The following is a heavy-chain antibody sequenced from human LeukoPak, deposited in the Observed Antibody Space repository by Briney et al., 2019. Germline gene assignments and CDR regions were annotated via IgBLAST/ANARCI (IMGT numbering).Heavy chain of an antibody. CDR1: GGPFSGYY. V-gene: IGHV4-34*01. Sequence: SSETLSLTCAVYGGPFSGYYWSWIRQPPGKGLEWIGEINHSGSTNYNPSLKSRVTISVDTSKNQFSLKLSSVTAADTAVYYCARGYGRDGYNFDYWGQGTLVTVSS. CDR3: ARGYGRDGYNFDY. J-gene: IGHJ4*02. D-gene: IGHD5-24*01. CDR2: INHSGST.